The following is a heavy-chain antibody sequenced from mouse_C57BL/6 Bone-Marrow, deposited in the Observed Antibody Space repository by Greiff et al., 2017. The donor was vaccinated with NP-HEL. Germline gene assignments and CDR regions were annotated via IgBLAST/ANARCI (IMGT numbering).Heavy chain of an antibody. CDR3: ARQTRDYYGSSPFAY. V-gene: IGHV5-12*01. CDR2: ISNGGGST. CDR1: GFTFSDYY. Sequence: EVMLVESGGGLVQPGGSLKLSCAASGFTFSDYYMYWVRQTPEKRLEWVAYISNGGGSTYYPDTVKGRFTISRDNAKNTLYLQMSRLKSEDTAMYYCARQTRDYYGSSPFAYWGQGTLVTVSA. J-gene: IGHJ3*01. D-gene: IGHD1-1*01.